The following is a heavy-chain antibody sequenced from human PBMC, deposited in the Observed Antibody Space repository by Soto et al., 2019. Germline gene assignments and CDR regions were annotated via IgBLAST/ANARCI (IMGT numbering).Heavy chain of an antibody. Sequence: QVQLVQSGAEVQKPGASVKVSCKASGYTFTSYGISWVRQAPGQGLEWMGWISTYNGNTHYAQKLQGRVATTTATTTSTAYMQLRSLRSDDTAVYYCTRDNPPLGYWGQGTLVTVSS. J-gene: IGHJ4*02. V-gene: IGHV1-18*01. CDR1: GYTFTSYG. CDR3: TRDNPPLGY. CDR2: ISTYNGNT.